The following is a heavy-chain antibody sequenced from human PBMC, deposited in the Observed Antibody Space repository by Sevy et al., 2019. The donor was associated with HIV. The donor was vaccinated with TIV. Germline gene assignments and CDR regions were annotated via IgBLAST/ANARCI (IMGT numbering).Heavy chain of an antibody. Sequence: GGSLRLSCAASGFTFSTYAMNWVRQAPGKGLEWVSSISNNGATTYYTDSVKDRFTISRDNSKNMVYLQMNSLRADDTAVYYCARRLSSAWYFDFWGQGTLVTVSS. D-gene: IGHD6-19*01. CDR2: ISNNGATT. J-gene: IGHJ4*02. CDR1: GFTFSTYA. CDR3: ARRLSSAWYFDF. V-gene: IGHV3-23*01.